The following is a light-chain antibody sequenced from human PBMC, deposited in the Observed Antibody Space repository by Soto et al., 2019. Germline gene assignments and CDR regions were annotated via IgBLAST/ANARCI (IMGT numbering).Light chain of an antibody. V-gene: IGKV1-9*01. CDR1: QGIASY. CDR3: QQLKSYPIT. Sequence: DIQLTQSPSFLSASLGDRVTITCRASQGIASYLAWCQQKPGKAPKLLIYGASTLQSGVPSRFSGSGSGTEYTLTISSLQTEEFATYYCQQLKSYPITFGGGTKVEIK. CDR2: GAS. J-gene: IGKJ4*01.